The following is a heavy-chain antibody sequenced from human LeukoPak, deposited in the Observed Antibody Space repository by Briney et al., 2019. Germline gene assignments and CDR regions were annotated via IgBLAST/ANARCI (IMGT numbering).Heavy chain of an antibody. CDR2: ISAYNGNT. V-gene: IGHV1-18*01. CDR1: GYTFTSYG. J-gene: IGHJ4*02. Sequence: ASVKVSCKASGYTFTSYGISWVRQAPGQGLEWMGWISAYNGNTNYAQKLQGRVAMTTDTSTSTAYMELRSLRSDDTAVYYCARTYDSSGYYYADYWGQGTLVTVSS. D-gene: IGHD3-22*01. CDR3: ARTYDSSGYYYADY.